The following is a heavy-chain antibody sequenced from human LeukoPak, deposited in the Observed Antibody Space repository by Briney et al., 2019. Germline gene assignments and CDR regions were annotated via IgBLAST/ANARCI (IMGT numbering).Heavy chain of an antibody. CDR3: AKVDLGLDY. D-gene: IGHD3-10*01. Sequence: GGSLRLSCAASGFSFRSYAMSWARQAPGKGLEWVSGISGSGGSTYYADSVKGRFTISRDNSKNTLYLQMNSLRAEDTAVYYCAKVDLGLDYWGQGTLVTVSS. CDR2: ISGSGGST. CDR1: GFSFRSYA. V-gene: IGHV3-23*01. J-gene: IGHJ4*02.